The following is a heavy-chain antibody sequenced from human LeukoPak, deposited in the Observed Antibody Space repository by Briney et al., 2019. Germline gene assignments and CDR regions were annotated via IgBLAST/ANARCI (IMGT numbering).Heavy chain of an antibody. CDR2: ISAYNGNT. CDR1: GYTFTSYG. Sequence: GASVKVSCKASGYTFTSYGISWVRQAPGQGLEWMGWISAYNGNTNYAQKLQGRVTMTTDTSTSTAYMELRSLRSEDTAVYYCARFKSVVPAAIHYYGMDVWGQGTTVTVSS. CDR3: ARFKSVVPAAIHYYGMDV. V-gene: IGHV1-18*01. D-gene: IGHD2-2*01. J-gene: IGHJ6*02.